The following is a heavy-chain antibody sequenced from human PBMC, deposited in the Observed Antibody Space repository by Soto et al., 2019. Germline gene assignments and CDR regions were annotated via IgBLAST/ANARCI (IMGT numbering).Heavy chain of an antibody. CDR2: ISHDGSNK. J-gene: IGHJ6*02. D-gene: IGHD2-15*01. Sequence: ESGGGVVQPGRSLRLSCAASGFIFSSYDMHWVRQAPGKGLEWVAVISHDGSNKYYADSVRGRFTISRDNSKNTLFLQMNSLRAEDTAVYYCAKDGYCSVSSCLAWDYYYGMDVWGQGTTVTVSS. CDR1: GFIFSSYD. CDR3: AKDGYCSVSSCLAWDYYYGMDV. V-gene: IGHV3-30*18.